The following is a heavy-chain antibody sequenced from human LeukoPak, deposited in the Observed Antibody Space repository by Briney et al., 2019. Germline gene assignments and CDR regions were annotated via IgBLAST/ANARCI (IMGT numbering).Heavy chain of an antibody. J-gene: IGHJ6*02. V-gene: IGHV3-30-3*01. Sequence: QTGGSLRLSCAASGFSFKDYWMSWVRQAPGKGLEWVAVISYDGSNKYYADSVKGRFTISRDNSKNTLYLQMNSLRAEDTAVYYCARGMDVWGQGTTVTVSS. CDR3: ARGMDV. CDR2: ISYDGSNK. CDR1: GFSFKDYW.